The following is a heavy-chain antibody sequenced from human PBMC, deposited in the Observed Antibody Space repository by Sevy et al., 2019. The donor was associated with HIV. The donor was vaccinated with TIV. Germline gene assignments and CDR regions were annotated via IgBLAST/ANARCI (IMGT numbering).Heavy chain of an antibody. CDR3: ARIPTTYYYDSSGYYPPQGWFDP. Sequence: SETLSLTCTVSGGSISSYYWSWIRQPPGKGLEWIGYIYYSGSTNYNPSLKSRVTISVDTSKNQFALKLSSVTAADTAVYYWARIPTTYYYDSSGYYPPQGWFDPWGQGTLVTVSS. D-gene: IGHD3-22*01. J-gene: IGHJ5*02. CDR2: IYYSGST. V-gene: IGHV4-59*01. CDR1: GGSISSYY.